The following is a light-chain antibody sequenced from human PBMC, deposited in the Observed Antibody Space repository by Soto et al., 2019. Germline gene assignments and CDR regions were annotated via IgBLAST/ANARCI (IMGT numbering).Light chain of an antibody. CDR1: QSVSSSY. CDR2: DAS. Sequence: EIVLTQSPATLSLSPGERATLSCGASQSVSSSYLAWYQQKPGLAPRLLIYDASSRATGIPDRFGGSGSGTDFTLTISRLEPEDFAVYYWQQYGSSPPYTFGQGTKLEIK. CDR3: QQYGSSPPYT. J-gene: IGKJ2*01. V-gene: IGKV3D-20*01.